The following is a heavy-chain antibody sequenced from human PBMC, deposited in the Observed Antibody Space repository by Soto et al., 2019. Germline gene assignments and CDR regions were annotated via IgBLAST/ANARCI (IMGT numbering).Heavy chain of an antibody. CDR2: ISSSSSYI. CDR1: GFTFSSFS. CDR3: ARDRCSSSSGQYYYGMDV. J-gene: IGHJ6*02. Sequence: TGGCMRLSCAACGFTFSSFSMNWVRQAPGKGLEWVSSISSSSSYIYYADSVKGRFTISRDNAKNSLYLQMNCLRAEDTDVYYCARDRCSSSSGQYYYGMDVWGQGTTVTVSS. V-gene: IGHV3-21*01. D-gene: IGHD2-2*01.